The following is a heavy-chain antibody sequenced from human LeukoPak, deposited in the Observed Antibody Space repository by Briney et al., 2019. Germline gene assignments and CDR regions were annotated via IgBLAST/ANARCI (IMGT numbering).Heavy chain of an antibody. V-gene: IGHV3-30-3*01. CDR2: ISYDGSNK. D-gene: IGHD5-18*01. CDR1: GFTFSSYA. J-gene: IGHJ4*02. CDR3: ARDLISLYSYGPWWDY. Sequence: PGGSLRLSCAASGFTFSSYAMHWVRQAPGKGLEWVAVISYDGSNKYYADSVKGRFTISRDNSKNTLYLQMNSLRADDTAVYYCARDLISLYSYGPWWDYWGQGTLVTVSS.